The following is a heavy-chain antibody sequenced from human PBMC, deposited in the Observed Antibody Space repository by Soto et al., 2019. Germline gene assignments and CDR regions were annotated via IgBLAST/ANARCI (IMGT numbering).Heavy chain of an antibody. Sequence: QVPLVESGGGVVQPGRSLRLSCAASGFTFSSYGMHWVRQAPGKGLEWVSFISYDGSNKFYADSVKGRFAISRDNSKNTVYLQMNSLRAEDTAVYYCARASSMIVVVPGYWGQGTLVTVSS. CDR2: ISYDGSNK. J-gene: IGHJ4*02. CDR3: ARASSMIVVVPGY. D-gene: IGHD3-22*01. V-gene: IGHV3-30*09. CDR1: GFTFSSYG.